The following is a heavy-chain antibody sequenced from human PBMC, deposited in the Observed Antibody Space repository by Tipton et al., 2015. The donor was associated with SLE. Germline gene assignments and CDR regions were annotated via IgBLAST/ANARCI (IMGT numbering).Heavy chain of an antibody. CDR2: INVNTGNT. V-gene: IGHV1-18*01. J-gene: IGHJ4*02. Sequence: QLVQSGAEVKKAGASVKVSCKASGYSFTTYVISWVRQAPGQGLEWMGWINVNTGNTKYSQKFQGRVTVTTDTSARTAYMELRSLRSDDTAMYYCARTPLGGNDYWGQGTRVIVSS. CDR1: GYSFTTYV. CDR3: ARTPLGGNDY. D-gene: IGHD2-15*01.